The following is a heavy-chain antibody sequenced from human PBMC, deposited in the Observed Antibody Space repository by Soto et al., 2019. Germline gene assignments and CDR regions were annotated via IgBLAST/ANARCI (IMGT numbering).Heavy chain of an antibody. Sequence: PGGSLRLSCAASGFTFSSYAMSWVRQAPGKGLEWVSAISGSGGSTYYADSVKGRFTISRDNSKNTLYLQMNSLRAEDTAVYYCAKVGDVLPTYRGYYYYMDVWGKGTTVTVSS. CDR3: AKVGDVLPTYRGYYYYMDV. V-gene: IGHV3-23*01. J-gene: IGHJ6*03. D-gene: IGHD3-16*01. CDR1: GFTFSSYA. CDR2: ISGSGGST.